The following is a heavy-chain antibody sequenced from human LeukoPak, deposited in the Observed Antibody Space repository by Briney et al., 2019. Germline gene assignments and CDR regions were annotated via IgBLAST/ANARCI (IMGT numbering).Heavy chain of an antibody. CDR1: GFTFSSYS. V-gene: IGHV3-21*01. D-gene: IGHD6-19*01. Sequence: GGSLRLSCAASGFTFSSYSMNWVRQAPGKGLEWVSILSDSGVYTYYADSVKGRFTISRDNAKNSLYLQMNSLRAEDTAVYYCARDLLDSSGWYGQYDYWGQGTLVTVSS. CDR3: ARDLLDSSGWYGQYDY. J-gene: IGHJ4*02. CDR2: LSDSGVYT.